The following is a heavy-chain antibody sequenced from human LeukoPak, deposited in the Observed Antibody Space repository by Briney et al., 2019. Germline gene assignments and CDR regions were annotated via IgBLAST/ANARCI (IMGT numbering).Heavy chain of an antibody. D-gene: IGHD3-3*01. J-gene: IGHJ4*02. Sequence: GGSLRLSCAASGFTFDDYTMHWVRQAPGKGLEWVSLISWDGGSTYYADSVKGRFTISRDNSKNTLYLQMNSLRAEDTAVYYCAKDLTNYDFWSGYYADYWGQGTLVTVSS. CDR1: GFTFDDYT. V-gene: IGHV3-43*01. CDR3: AKDLTNYDFWSGYYADY. CDR2: ISWDGGST.